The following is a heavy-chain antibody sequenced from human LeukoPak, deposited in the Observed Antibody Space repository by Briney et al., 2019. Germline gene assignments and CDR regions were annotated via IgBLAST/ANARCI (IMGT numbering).Heavy chain of an antibody. V-gene: IGHV4-61*02. CDR3: ARDLGYGNWFDP. CDR2: IYTSGST. J-gene: IGHJ5*02. Sequence: SQTLSLTCTVSGGSISSGSYYWSWIRQPAGKGLEWIGRIYTSGSTNYNPSLKSRVTISVDTSKNQFSLKLSSVTAADTAVYYCARDLGYGNWFDPWGQGALVTVSS. D-gene: IGHD5-12*01. CDR1: GGSISSGSYY.